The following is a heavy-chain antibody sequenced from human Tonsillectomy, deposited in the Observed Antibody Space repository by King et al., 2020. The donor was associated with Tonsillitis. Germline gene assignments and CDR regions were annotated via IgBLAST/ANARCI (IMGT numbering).Heavy chain of an antibody. Sequence: QLQESGPGLVKPSETLSLTCSVSGGSISSSRYYWGWIRQPPGKGLEWIGNINYRGSTHYNPSLKSRATISVDTSKNQFSLRLSSVTAADTAVFYCARLETGPKNYFFDSWGQGTLVTVSS. CDR1: GGSISSSRYY. CDR3: ARLETGPKNYFFDS. J-gene: IGHJ4*02. D-gene: IGHD3-9*01. V-gene: IGHV4-39*07. CDR2: INYRGST.